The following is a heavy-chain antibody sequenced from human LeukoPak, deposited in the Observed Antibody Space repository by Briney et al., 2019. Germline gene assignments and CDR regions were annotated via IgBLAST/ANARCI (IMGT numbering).Heavy chain of an antibody. D-gene: IGHD6-13*01. Sequence: SETLSLTCTVSGGSISSYYWSWIRQPPGKGLEWIGYIYYSGSNNYNPSLKSRVTISVDTSKNQFSLKLSSVTAADTAVYYCASGSSSWSFDYWGQGTLVTVSS. J-gene: IGHJ4*02. V-gene: IGHV4-59*01. CDR3: ASGSSSWSFDY. CDR1: GGSISSYY. CDR2: IYYSGSN.